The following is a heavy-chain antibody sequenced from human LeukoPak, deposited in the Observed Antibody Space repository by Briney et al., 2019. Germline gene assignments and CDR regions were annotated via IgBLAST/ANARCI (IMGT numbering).Heavy chain of an antibody. Sequence: SETLSLTCAVYGESLSKYYWTWIRQSPGKRLEWIGEINHRGSTNPNPSLKSRVALSVDTSKHQFSLKLTSVTAADAAVYYCASSVGSTDYWGQGTLVTVSS. CDR3: ASSVGSTDY. D-gene: IGHD1-26*01. V-gene: IGHV4-34*01. CDR2: INHRGST. J-gene: IGHJ4*02. CDR1: GESLSKYY.